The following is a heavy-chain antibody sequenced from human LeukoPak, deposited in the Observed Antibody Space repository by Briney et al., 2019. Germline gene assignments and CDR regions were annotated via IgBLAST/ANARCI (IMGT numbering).Heavy chain of an antibody. J-gene: IGHJ6*03. CDR1: GFAVSSYP. D-gene: IGHD6-6*01. Sequence: PGGSLRLPCAASGFAVSSYPMNWVRQAPGKGLEWVSSISSSSSYIYYADSVKGRFTISRDNAKNSLYLQMNSLRAEDTAVYYCARASIAARYYYYYYMDVWGKGTTVTVSS. CDR3: ARASIAARYYYYYYMDV. V-gene: IGHV3-21*01. CDR2: ISSSSSYI.